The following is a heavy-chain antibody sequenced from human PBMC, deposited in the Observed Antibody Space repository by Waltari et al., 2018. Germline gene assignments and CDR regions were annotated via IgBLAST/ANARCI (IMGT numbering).Heavy chain of an antibody. Sequence: QVQLVQSGAEVKKPGASGTVSCTDAGYTFTGYYMHWVRQAPGQGLEWMGRINPNSGGTNYAQKFQGRVTMTRDTSISTAYMELSRLRSDDTAVYYCARVGGIRRDGYNLAHFDAFDIWGQGTMVTV. CDR3: ARVGGIRRDGYNLAHFDAFDI. V-gene: IGHV1-2*06. J-gene: IGHJ3*02. D-gene: IGHD5-12*01. CDR2: INPNSGGT. CDR1: GYTFTGYY.